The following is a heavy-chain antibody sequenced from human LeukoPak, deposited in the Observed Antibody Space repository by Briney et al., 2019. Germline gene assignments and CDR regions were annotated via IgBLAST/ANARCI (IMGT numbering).Heavy chain of an antibody. Sequence: PGGSLRLSCAASGFTFSSYDIQWVRQATGKGLEWVSSIGTAGDTYYAGSVEGRFTLSRENAKKSSYLQMNSLRAEDTAVYYCAREGGGYSYGYSFVDYWGQGTLVTVSS. V-gene: IGHV3-13*04. CDR2: IGTAGDT. CDR1: GFTFSSYD. J-gene: IGHJ4*02. D-gene: IGHD5-18*01. CDR3: AREGGGYSYGYSFVDY.